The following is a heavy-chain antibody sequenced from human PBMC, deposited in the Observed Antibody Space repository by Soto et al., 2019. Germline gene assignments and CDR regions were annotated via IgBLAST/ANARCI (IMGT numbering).Heavy chain of an antibody. V-gene: IGHV3-30*18. CDR2: ISYDGSNK. CDR1: GFTFSSYG. Sequence: PGGSLRLSCAASGFTFSSYGMHWVRQAPGKGLEWVAVISYDGSNKYYADSVKGRFTISRDNSKNTLYLQMNSLRAEDTAVYYCAKDRPPYYDSSGLIDYWGQGTLVTVSS. CDR3: AKDRPPYYDSSGLIDY. D-gene: IGHD3-22*01. J-gene: IGHJ4*02.